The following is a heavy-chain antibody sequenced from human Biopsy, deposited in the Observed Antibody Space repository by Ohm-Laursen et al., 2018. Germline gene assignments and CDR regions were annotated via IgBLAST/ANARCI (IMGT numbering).Heavy chain of an antibody. CDR3: ARDALGGGSYRFFY. Sequence: SSVTVSCKASGGTFTNYAISWARQAPGQGLEWMGGIIPIFGTANYAQKFQGRVTITADESTSTAYMELSSLRSDDTVVYYCARDALGGGSYRFFYWGQGFLVTVSS. V-gene: IGHV1-69*01. CDR1: GGTFTNYA. D-gene: IGHD1-26*01. J-gene: IGHJ4*02. CDR2: IIPIFGTA.